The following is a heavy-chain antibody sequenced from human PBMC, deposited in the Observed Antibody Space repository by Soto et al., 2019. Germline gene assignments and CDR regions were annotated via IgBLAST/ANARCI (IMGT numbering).Heavy chain of an antibody. J-gene: IGHJ3*02. D-gene: IGHD2-15*01. V-gene: IGHV1-18*01. CDR3: ARDRDRVADI. CDR1: RSIFNTSG. Sequence: VRVTCTASRSIFNTSGVTCGRQAPGQGLEWMAWINAYNGNRIYAQNFQGRVTVTTDSSTSAAYMERMSLTPDDTAVYFCARDRDRVADIWGLGTMFTVSS. CDR2: INAYNGNR.